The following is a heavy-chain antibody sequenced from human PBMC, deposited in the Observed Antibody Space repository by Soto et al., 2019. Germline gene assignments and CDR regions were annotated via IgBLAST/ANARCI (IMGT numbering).Heavy chain of an antibody. J-gene: IGHJ4*02. CDR2: IYHSGST. Sequence: PSETLSLTCAVSGGSISSGGYSWSWIRQPPGKGLEWIGYIYHSGSTYYNPSLKSRVTISVDRSKNQFSLKLSSVTAADTAVYYCARRYGDQFDYWGQGTLVTVS. D-gene: IGHD4-17*01. V-gene: IGHV4-30-2*02. CDR3: ARRYGDQFDY. CDR1: GGSISSGGYS.